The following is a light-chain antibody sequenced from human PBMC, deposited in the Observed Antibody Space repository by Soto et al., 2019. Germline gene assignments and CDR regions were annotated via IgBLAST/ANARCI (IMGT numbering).Light chain of an antibody. CDR1: QSVSNKY. J-gene: IGKJ4*01. CDR2: GAS. V-gene: IGKV3-20*01. Sequence: EIVLTQSPGTLSLSPGERATLSCRASQSVSNKYLAWYQQKAGQAPSLLIYGASRMATGTPERFSGSGSGTDFTLTISRLEPEDFAVYSCQQYGSSPVTFGGGTKVEIK. CDR3: QQYGSSPVT.